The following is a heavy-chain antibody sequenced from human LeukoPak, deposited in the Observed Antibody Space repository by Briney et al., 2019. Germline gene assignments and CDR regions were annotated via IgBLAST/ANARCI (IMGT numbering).Heavy chain of an antibody. J-gene: IGHJ4*02. D-gene: IGHD2-2*02. CDR1: GFTFSSYG. Sequence: SGGSLRLSCAASGFTFSSYGMHWVRQAPGKGLEWVAFIRYDGSNKYYADSVKGRFTISRDNSKNTLYLQMNSLRAEDTAVYYCAKDLDIVVVPAATPHDYGGQGTLVTVSS. CDR2: IRYDGSNK. V-gene: IGHV3-30*02. CDR3: AKDLDIVVVPAATPHDY.